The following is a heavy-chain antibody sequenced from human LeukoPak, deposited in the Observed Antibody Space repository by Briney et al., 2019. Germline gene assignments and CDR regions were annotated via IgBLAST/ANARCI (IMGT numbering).Heavy chain of an antibody. CDR2: INHSGST. Sequence: PSETLSLPCAVYGGSFSGYYWSWIRQPPGKGLEWIGEINHSGSTNYNPSLKSRVTISVDTSKNQFSLKLSSVTAADTAVYYCARDPPGTGGWGQGTLVTVSS. D-gene: IGHD3-10*01. J-gene: IGHJ4*02. CDR3: ARDPPGTGG. V-gene: IGHV4-34*01. CDR1: GGSFSGYY.